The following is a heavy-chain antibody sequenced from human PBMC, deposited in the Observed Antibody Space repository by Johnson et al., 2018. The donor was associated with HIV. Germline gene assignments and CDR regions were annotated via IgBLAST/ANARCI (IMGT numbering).Heavy chain of an antibody. Sequence: VQLVESGGGVVQPGRSLRLSCAASGFTLSSYAMHWVRQAPGKGLEWVAVISYDGSNKYYADSVKGRFTISRDNSKNTLYLQMNSLRAEDTAVYYCAKETRDSRSAFDIWGQGTLVTVSS. CDR2: ISYDGSNK. V-gene: IGHV3-30*04. CDR3: AKETRDSRSAFDI. J-gene: IGHJ3*02. D-gene: IGHD4-11*01. CDR1: GFTLSSYA.